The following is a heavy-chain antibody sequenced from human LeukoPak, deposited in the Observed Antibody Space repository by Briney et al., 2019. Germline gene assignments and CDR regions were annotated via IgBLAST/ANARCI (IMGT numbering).Heavy chain of an antibody. D-gene: IGHD1-26*01. CDR2: FSGSGGST. J-gene: IGHJ6*03. Sequence: GGSLRLSCAASGFTFSSYAMSWVRQAPGKGLECISGFSGSGGSTYYADSVKGRFTISRDNAKNSLYLQMKSLTAEDTAVYYCARDPYSGSYSADVYYYYMDVWGKGTTVTVSS. CDR3: ARDPYSGSYSADVYYYYMDV. CDR1: GFTFSSYA. V-gene: IGHV3-23*01.